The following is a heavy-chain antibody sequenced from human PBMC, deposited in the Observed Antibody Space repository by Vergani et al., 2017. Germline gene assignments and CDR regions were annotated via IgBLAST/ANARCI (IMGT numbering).Heavy chain of an antibody. V-gene: IGHV1-45*02. CDR2: ITPFNGNT. J-gene: IGHJ6*02. CDR3: ARFPLGIAAAGDYYYGMDV. D-gene: IGHD6-13*01. Sequence: QMQLVQSGAEVKKTGSSVKVSCKASGYTFTYRYLHWVRQAPGQALEWMGWITPFNGNTNYAQKFQDRVTITRDRSMSTAYMELSSLRSEDTAMYYCARFPLGIAAAGDYYYGMDVWGQGTTVTVSS. CDR1: GYTFTYRY.